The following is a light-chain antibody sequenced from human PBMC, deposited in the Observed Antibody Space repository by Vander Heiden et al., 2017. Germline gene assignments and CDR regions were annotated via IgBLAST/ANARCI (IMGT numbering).Light chain of an antibody. V-gene: IGLV3-21*02. CDR2: DDS. CDR1: NIGSKS. J-gene: IGLJ1*01. CDR3: QVWDSSSDHRYV. Sequence: SYVLTQPPSVSVAPGQTARITCGGNNIGSKSVHWYQQKPGQAPVLVVYDDSDRPLGIPERFSGSNSGNTATLTISRVEAGDEADYYCQVWDSSSDHRYVFGTGTKVTVL.